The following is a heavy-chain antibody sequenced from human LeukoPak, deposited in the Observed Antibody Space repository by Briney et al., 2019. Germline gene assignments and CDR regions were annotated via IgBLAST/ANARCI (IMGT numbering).Heavy chain of an antibody. CDR1: GGSISSGGYY. D-gene: IGHD3-9*01. J-gene: IGHJ4*02. V-gene: IGHV4-31*03. CDR3: AIRGGILTGYRY. Sequence: SETLSLTCSVSGGSISSGGYYWTWIRQYPGKGLEWIGFIHSSGSTYLNPSLKSRVTISKDTSKNQFSLKLSSVTAADTAVYYCAIRGGILTGYRYWGQGTLVTVSS. CDR2: IHSSGST.